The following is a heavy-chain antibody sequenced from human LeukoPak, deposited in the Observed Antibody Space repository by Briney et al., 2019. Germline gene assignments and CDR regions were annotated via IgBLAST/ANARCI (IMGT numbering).Heavy chain of an antibody. D-gene: IGHD3-3*01. CDR2: ISYDGRNK. Sequence: GRSLRLSCAASGFTFSSYAMHWVRQAPGKGLEWVAVISYDGRNKYYADSVKGRFTISRDNSKNTLYLQMNSLRAEDTAVYYCARGEGLRFLEWLPEYYFDHWGQGTLVTVSS. CDR1: GFTFSSYA. J-gene: IGHJ4*02. V-gene: IGHV3-30*01. CDR3: ARGEGLRFLEWLPEYYFDH.